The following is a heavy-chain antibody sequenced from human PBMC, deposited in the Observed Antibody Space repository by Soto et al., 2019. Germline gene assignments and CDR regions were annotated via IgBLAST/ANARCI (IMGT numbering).Heavy chain of an antibody. J-gene: IGHJ5*02. CDR3: AREDGDYVRWFDP. D-gene: IGHD4-17*01. V-gene: IGHV4-34*01. Sequence: SETLSLTCAVYGGSFSGYYWSWIRQPPRKGLEWIGEINHSGSTNYNPSLKSRVTISVDTSKNQFSLMLSSVTAADTAVYYCAREDGDYVRWFDPWGQGTLVTVSS. CDR2: INHSGST. CDR1: GGSFSGYY.